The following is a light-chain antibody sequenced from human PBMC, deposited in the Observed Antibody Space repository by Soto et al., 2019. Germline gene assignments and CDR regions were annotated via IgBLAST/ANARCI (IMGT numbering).Light chain of an antibody. J-gene: IGKJ4*01. Sequence: EIVMTQSPATLSVSPGERVTLSCRASQSVSSRLAWYQQKPGQSPRLLIYGASTRATGIPARFSGSGSGTEFTLTISSLQSEDFAVYYCQQYYNWPLTFGGGTKVDI. CDR1: QSVSSR. CDR3: QQYYNWPLT. V-gene: IGKV3-15*01. CDR2: GAS.